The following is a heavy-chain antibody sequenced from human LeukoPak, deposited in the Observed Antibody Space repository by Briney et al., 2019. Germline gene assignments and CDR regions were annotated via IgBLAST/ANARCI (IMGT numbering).Heavy chain of an antibody. CDR3: ARVGGPGWYGY. J-gene: IGHJ4*02. Sequence: GGSLRLSCAASGFTFSSYWMHWLRQVPGKGLVWVSRINIDGSTTTYADSVKGRFTISRDNAKNTLYLQMNSLRAEDTALYYCARVGGPGWYGYWGQGTLVTVSS. D-gene: IGHD6-19*01. V-gene: IGHV3-74*03. CDR1: GFTFSSYW. CDR2: INIDGSTT.